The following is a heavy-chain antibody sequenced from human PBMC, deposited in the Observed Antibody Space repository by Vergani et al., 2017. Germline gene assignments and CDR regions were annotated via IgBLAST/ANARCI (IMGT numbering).Heavy chain of an antibody. Sequence: QVQLVQSGVEVKKPGASVTISCRSSGFTFSYYYIHWVRQAPGQGLEWMGIINPSGGSTTYAQKFQGRITLTRDTFTSTVYMNLRSLISEDTAVYYCAREWEQQLSNWGQGTLVTVSS. J-gene: IGHJ4*02. D-gene: IGHD6-13*01. CDR3: AREWEQQLSN. CDR1: GFTFSYYY. CDR2: INPSGGST. V-gene: IGHV1-46*01.